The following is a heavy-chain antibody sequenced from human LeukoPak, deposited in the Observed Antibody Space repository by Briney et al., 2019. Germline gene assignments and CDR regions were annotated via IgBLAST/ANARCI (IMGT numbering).Heavy chain of an antibody. Sequence: SQALSLTCTVSGGSISSGSYYWSWIRQPAGKGLEWIGRIYTSGSTNYNPSLKSRVTISVDTSKNQFSLKLSSVTAADTAVYYCAREAGDSGSPGDYWGQRTLVTVSS. D-gene: IGHD1-26*01. CDR2: IYTSGST. CDR3: AREAGDSGSPGDY. V-gene: IGHV4-61*02. J-gene: IGHJ4*02. CDR1: GGSISSGSYY.